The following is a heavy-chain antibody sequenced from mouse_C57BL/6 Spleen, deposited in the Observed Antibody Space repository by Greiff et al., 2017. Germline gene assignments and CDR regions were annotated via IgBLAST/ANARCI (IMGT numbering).Heavy chain of an antibody. V-gene: IGHV10-1*01. Sequence: EVQLQQSGGGLVQPKGSLKLSCAASGFSFNTYAMNWVRQAPGKGLEWVARIRSKSNNYATYYADSVKDRFTISRDDSESMLYLQMNNLKTEDTAMYYCVRNWDRWYFDVWGTGTTVTVSS. CDR3: VRNWDRWYFDV. D-gene: IGHD4-1*01. CDR2: IRSKSNNYAT. CDR1: GFSFNTYA. J-gene: IGHJ1*03.